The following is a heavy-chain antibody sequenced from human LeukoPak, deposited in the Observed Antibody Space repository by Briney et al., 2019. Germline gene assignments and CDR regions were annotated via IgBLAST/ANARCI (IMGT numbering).Heavy chain of an antibody. CDR3: AKIGGYCSSTSCLGYYYYGMDV. Sequence: GGSLRLSCAASGFTFSSYAMSWVRQAPGKGLEWVSAISGSGGSTYYADSVKGRFTISRDNSKNTLYLQMNSLRAEDTAVYYCAKIGGYCSSTSCLGYYYYGMDVWGQGTTVTVSS. V-gene: IGHV3-23*01. D-gene: IGHD2-2*01. CDR1: GFTFSSYA. J-gene: IGHJ6*02. CDR2: ISGSGGST.